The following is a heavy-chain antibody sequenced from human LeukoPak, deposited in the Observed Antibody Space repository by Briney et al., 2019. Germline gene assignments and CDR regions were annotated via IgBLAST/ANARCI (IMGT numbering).Heavy chain of an antibody. CDR3: ARLSYCGGDCYTKHPYYYYGMDV. CDR1: GYSFTSYW. D-gene: IGHD2-21*02. CDR2: IYPGDSDT. V-gene: IGHV5-51*01. J-gene: IGHJ6*02. Sequence: GESLKISCKGSGYSFTSYWIGWVCQMPGKGLEWMGIIYPGDSDTRYSPSFQGQVTISADKSISTAYLQWSSLKASDTAMYYCARLSYCGGDCYTKHPYYYYGMDVWGQGTTVTVSS.